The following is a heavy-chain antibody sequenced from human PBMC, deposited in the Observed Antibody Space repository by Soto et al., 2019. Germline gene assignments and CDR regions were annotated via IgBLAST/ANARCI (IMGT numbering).Heavy chain of an antibody. D-gene: IGHD1-26*01. CDR1: GFTFSSYG. Sequence: LRLSCAASGFTFSSYGMHWVRQAPGKGLEWVAVIWYDGSNKYYADSVKGRFTISRDNSKNTLYLQMNSLRAEDTAVYYCARFSGSYYGAPYYFDYWGQGTLVTVSS. CDR2: IWYDGSNK. CDR3: ARFSGSYYGAPYYFDY. J-gene: IGHJ4*02. V-gene: IGHV3-33*01.